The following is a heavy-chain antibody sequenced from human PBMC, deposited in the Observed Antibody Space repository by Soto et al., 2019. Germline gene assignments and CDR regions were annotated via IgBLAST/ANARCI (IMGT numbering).Heavy chain of an antibody. V-gene: IGHV1-18*01. J-gene: IGHJ4*02. D-gene: IGHD3-9*01. CDR2: ISTYNSNT. Sequence: QIQLVQSGVEVKKPGASVKVSCRASGYSFTGYALAWVRQAPGQGLEWVGWISTYNSNTNYSQKFHGRVTMTTDTATTTAHMELGSMRADDTAVYYCARVSYDILTGYYAHYFDYWGQGTLVTVSS. CDR1: GYSFTGYA. CDR3: ARVSYDILTGYYAHYFDY.